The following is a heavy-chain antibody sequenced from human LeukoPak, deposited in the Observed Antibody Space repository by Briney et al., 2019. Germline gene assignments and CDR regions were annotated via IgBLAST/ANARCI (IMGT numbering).Heavy chain of an antibody. Sequence: GGSLRLSCTASGFTFGDYAMIWVRQAPGKGLEWVGFIRSKAYGGTTEYAASVKGRFTISRDDSKSIAYLQMNSLKTEDTAVYYCTRDGAGDTAFDYWGQGTLVTVSS. CDR3: TRDGAGDTAFDY. CDR2: IRSKAYGGTT. V-gene: IGHV3-49*04. D-gene: IGHD1-26*01. J-gene: IGHJ4*02. CDR1: GFTFGDYA.